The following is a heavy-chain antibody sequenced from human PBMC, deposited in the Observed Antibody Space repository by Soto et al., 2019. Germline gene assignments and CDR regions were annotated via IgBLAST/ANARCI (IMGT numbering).Heavy chain of an antibody. Sequence: ASVKVSCKASGYTFTSHTIHWVRQAPGQRLEWMGWISPYNGNTNYAQKLQGRVTMTTDTSTSTAYMELRSLRYDDTAVYYCAREWDYYASRTYSNWFDPWGQGALVTVSS. D-gene: IGHD3-10*01. CDR1: GYTFTSHT. J-gene: IGHJ5*02. CDR2: ISPYNGNT. V-gene: IGHV1-18*01. CDR3: AREWDYYASRTYSNWFDP.